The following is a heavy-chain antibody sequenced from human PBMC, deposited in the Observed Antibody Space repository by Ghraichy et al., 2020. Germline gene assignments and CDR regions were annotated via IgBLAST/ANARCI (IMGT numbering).Heavy chain of an antibody. V-gene: IGHV3-48*02. J-gene: IGHJ4*02. Sequence: GGSLRLSCAASGFTFSNYSMNWVRQAPGKGLEWISYTSSGTTRTIHYADSVKGRLTISRDNAKNSLYLQMNSLRDEDTAVYYCAREDCSSTSCYTDYWGQGTLVTVSS. CDR3: AREDCSSTSCYTDY. D-gene: IGHD2-2*02. CDR1: GFTFSNYS. CDR2: TSSGTTRTI.